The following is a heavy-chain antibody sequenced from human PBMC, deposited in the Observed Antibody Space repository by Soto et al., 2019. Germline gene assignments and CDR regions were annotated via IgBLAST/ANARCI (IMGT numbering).Heavy chain of an antibody. Sequence: LRLSCGASGFPFNTHGMAWVRQAPGKGLEWVSGISGGGDRTQYADGVKGRFTISRDNSKNTVDLQMTSLRAEDTATYYCAKTATYDYVWGDYRYFFDHWGQGTVVTVSS. CDR1: GFPFNTHG. J-gene: IGHJ4*02. CDR3: AKTATYDYVWGDYRYFFDH. V-gene: IGHV3-23*01. D-gene: IGHD3-16*02. CDR2: ISGGGDRT.